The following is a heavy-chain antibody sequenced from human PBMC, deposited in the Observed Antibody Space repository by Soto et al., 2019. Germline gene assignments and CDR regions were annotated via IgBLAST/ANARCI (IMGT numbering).Heavy chain of an antibody. CDR2: IYWDDDK. V-gene: IGHV2-5*02. J-gene: IGHJ4*02. D-gene: IGHD1-26*01. Sequence: QITLKESGPTLVKPTQTLTLTCTFSGFSLSTSGVGVGWIRQPPGKALEWLVLIYWDDDKRYSPSLKSRLTITKDTSKNQVVLTMTNTDPVDTATYYCVHTIVGVTLFDYWGQGTLVTVSS. CDR1: GFSLSTSGVG. CDR3: VHTIVGVTLFDY.